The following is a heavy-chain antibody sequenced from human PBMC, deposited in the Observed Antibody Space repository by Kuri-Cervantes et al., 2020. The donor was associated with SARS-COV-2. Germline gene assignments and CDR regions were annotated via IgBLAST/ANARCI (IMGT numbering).Heavy chain of an antibody. Sequence: GGSLRLSCAASRFTFSSYWMSWVRQAPGKGLEWVGRVRGKANNYATAYAASVKGRFTISRDDLKNMAYLQMNSLKTEDTAVYYCTTLIDYWGQGALVTVSS. J-gene: IGHJ4*02. CDR1: RFTFSSYW. CDR3: TTLIDY. CDR2: VRGKANNYAT. V-gene: IGHV3-73*01.